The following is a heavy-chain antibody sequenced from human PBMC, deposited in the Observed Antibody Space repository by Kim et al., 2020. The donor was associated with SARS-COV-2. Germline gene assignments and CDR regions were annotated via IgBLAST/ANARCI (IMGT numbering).Heavy chain of an antibody. CDR3: AKAPRRTLLRDYYYGMDV. D-gene: IGHD2-15*01. Sequence: KGRFTISRDNSKNTLYLQMNSLRAEDTAVYYCAKAPRRTLLRDYYYGMDVWGQGTTVTVSS. V-gene: IGHV3-30*02. J-gene: IGHJ6*02.